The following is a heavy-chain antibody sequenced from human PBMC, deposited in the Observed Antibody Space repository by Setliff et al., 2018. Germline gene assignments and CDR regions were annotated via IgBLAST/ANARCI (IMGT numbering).Heavy chain of an antibody. J-gene: IGHJ1*01. CDR3: ARDVVVNGPTMGIPGRGYFQH. V-gene: IGHV1-2*04. CDR1: GYTFTGYY. D-gene: IGHD2-2*01. Sequence: GASVKVSCKASGYTFTGYYMHWVRQAPGQGLEWMGWINPNSGGTNYAQKFQGWVTMTRDTSISTAYMELSSLRSEDTAVYYCARDVVVNGPTMGIPGRGYFQHWGQGTLVTVSS. CDR2: INPNSGGT.